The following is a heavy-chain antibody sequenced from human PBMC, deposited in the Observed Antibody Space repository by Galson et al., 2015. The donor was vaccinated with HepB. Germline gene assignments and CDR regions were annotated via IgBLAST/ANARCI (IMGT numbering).Heavy chain of an antibody. CDR1: GFTFSGSA. J-gene: IGHJ4*02. D-gene: IGHD1-26*01. Sequence: SLRLSCAASGFTFSGSAMHWVRQAPGKGLEWVGRMRSKANSYATAYAAAVKGRFTISRDDSKNTVYLQMNSLKTEDTAVYYCTRPGEGRMDDYWRQGTLVTVSA. CDR2: MRSKANSYAT. CDR3: TRPGEGRMDDY. V-gene: IGHV3-73*01.